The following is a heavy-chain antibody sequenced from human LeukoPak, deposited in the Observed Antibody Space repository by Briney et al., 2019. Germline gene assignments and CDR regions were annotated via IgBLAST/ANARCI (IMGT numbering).Heavy chain of an antibody. Sequence: SVKVSCKVSGTTFGLSAISWVRQAPGQGLQWMGGSIPIFSRADYAQRFQDRITISWDASTGTDYMELRSLTFDDTAVYYCARVGPPRRDHYYPSSGDYLPVFEIWGHGTMVTVSP. D-gene: IGHD3-22*01. CDR1: GTTFGLSA. CDR3: ARVGPPRRDHYYPSSGDYLPVFEI. CDR2: SIPIFSRA. J-gene: IGHJ3*02. V-gene: IGHV1-69*13.